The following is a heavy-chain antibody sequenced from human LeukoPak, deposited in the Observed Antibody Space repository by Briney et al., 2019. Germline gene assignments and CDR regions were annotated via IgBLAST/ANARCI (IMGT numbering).Heavy chain of an antibody. CDR1: GFTFSTYW. Sequence: GGSLRLSCAASGFTFSTYWMHWVRQAPGKGLEWVASIKPDGSEKYFMDSVKGRFTISRDNAKNSLYLQMNSLRAEDTAVYYCARRFSGGYNFGYWGQGTLVTVPS. CDR3: ARRFSGGYNFGY. J-gene: IGHJ4*02. V-gene: IGHV3-7*05. CDR2: IKPDGSEK. D-gene: IGHD6-19*01.